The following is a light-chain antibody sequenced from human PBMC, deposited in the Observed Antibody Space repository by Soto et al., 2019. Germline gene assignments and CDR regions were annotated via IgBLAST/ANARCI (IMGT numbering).Light chain of an antibody. V-gene: IGKV3-20*01. Sequence: ENVLTQSPGTLSLSPGERATLSCRASQSVSSTFLAWYQHKPGQPPRLLIYGASTRATGIPGRFSGSGSGTDFTLTISRLEPEDFAVYYCQQFSTSPLMYTFGQGTKLEIK. J-gene: IGKJ2*01. CDR1: QSVSSTF. CDR3: QQFSTSPLMYT. CDR2: GAS.